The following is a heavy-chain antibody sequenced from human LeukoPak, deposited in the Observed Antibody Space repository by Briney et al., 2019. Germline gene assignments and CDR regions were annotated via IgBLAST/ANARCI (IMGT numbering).Heavy chain of an antibody. Sequence: SETLSLTCTVSGGSISSYYWNWIRQPPGKGLEWIGYIYNTGNTNNNPSLKSRVTISVDTSKNHFSLKLSSVTAADTAVYYCARDPVEMATIDYWGQGTLVTVSS. CDR1: GGSISSYY. CDR3: ARDPVEMATIDY. J-gene: IGHJ4*02. CDR2: IYNTGNT. V-gene: IGHV4-59*01. D-gene: IGHD5-24*01.